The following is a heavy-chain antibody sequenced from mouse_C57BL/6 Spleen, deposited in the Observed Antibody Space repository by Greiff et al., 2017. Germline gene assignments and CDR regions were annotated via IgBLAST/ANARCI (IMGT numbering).Heavy chain of an antibody. D-gene: IGHD1-1*01. CDR3: ARSLYYYGSSYDWYFDV. V-gene: IGHV1-85*01. J-gene: IGHJ1*03. CDR1: GYTFTSYD. CDR2: IYPRDGST. Sequence: QVQLQQSGPELVKPGASVKLSCKASGYTFTSYDINWVKQRPGQGLEWIGWIYPRDGSTTYNEKFKGKATLTVDTSSSTAYMELHSLTSEDSAVYFCARSLYYYGSSYDWYFDVWGTGTTVTVSS.